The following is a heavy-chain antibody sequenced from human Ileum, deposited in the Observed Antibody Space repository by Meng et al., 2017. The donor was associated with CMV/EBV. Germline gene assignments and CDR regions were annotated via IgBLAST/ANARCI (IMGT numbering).Heavy chain of an antibody. J-gene: IGHJ4*02. CDR1: FRFSSYA. V-gene: IGHV3-23*01. D-gene: IGHD6-19*01. Sequence: FRFSSYAMSWVRQVPGKGLEWVSTISGSGGTTFYADSVKGRFTISRDNSKNTLYLQMYSLRADDTAVYYCAKDREGVAVSGQYYFDYWGQGNLVTVSS. CDR2: ISGSGGTT. CDR3: AKDREGVAVSGQYYFDY.